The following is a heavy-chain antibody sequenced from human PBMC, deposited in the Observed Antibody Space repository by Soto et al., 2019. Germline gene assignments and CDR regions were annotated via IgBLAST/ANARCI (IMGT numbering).Heavy chain of an antibody. J-gene: IGHJ6*02. CDR3: ARGLSGSSRGYYYYYGMDV. D-gene: IGHD1-26*01. V-gene: IGHV3-74*01. CDR1: GFTFSSYW. CDR2: INSDGSST. Sequence: GGSLRLSCAASGFTFSSYWMHWVRQAPGKGLVWVSRINSDGSSTSYADSVKGRFTIPRDNAKNTLYLQMNSLRAEDTAVYYCARGLSGSSRGYYYYYGMDVWGQGTTVTVSS.